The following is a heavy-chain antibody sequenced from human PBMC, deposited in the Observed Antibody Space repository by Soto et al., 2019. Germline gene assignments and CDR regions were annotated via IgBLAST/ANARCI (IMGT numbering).Heavy chain of an antibody. D-gene: IGHD2-2*01. Sequence: GGSLRLSCAASGFTFSSYAMSWVRQAPGKGLEWVSAISGSGGSTYYADSVKGRFTISRDNSKNTLYLQMNSLRAEDTAVYYCAKDPAIVVVPAAMGDDAFDIWGQGTMVTVSS. CDR2: ISGSGGST. CDR3: AKDPAIVVVPAAMGDDAFDI. J-gene: IGHJ3*02. CDR1: GFTFSSYA. V-gene: IGHV3-23*01.